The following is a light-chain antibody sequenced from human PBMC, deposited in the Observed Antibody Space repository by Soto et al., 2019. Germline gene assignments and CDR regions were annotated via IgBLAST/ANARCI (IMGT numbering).Light chain of an antibody. CDR3: QQCDIWPPT. Sequence: EIVMTQSPAFLSMSPGERATLSCRASQSVSTNLAWFQQKPGQTPRLLVNGASTRATGIPARFSGSGSGTEFILTISSLQSEDFAVYYCQQCDIWPPTFGQGTKVDIK. V-gene: IGKV3-15*01. CDR2: GAS. J-gene: IGKJ1*01. CDR1: QSVSTN.